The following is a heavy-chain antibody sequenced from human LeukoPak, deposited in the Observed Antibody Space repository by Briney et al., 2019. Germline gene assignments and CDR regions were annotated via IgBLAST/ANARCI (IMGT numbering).Heavy chain of an antibody. CDR1: GDSISSYQ. CDR3: ARRFDS. V-gene: IGHV4-59*08. Sequence: SEALSLTCTVSGDSISSYQWNWVRQPPGKGLEWIGCIYYSGSTNYNPSLKSQVTISVDTSKNQFSLTLTSVTAADTAIYYCARRFDSWGQGALVTVSS. CDR2: IYYSGST. J-gene: IGHJ4*02.